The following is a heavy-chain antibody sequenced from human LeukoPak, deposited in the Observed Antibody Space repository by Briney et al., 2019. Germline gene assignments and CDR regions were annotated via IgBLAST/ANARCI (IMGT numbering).Heavy chain of an antibody. CDR3: ARGRVSSSTWYSTYYYFFYMDF. CDR2: INHSGST. V-gene: IGHV4-34*01. J-gene: IGHJ6*03. Sequence: SETLSLTCAVYGGSFSGYYWSWIRQPPGKGLEWIGEINHSGSTNYNPSLKSRVTISVDTSKNPFSLKMSPVTAADTAVYFCARGRVSSSTWYSTYYYFFYMDFWGKGTTVTVSS. CDR1: GGSFSGYY. D-gene: IGHD4-11*01.